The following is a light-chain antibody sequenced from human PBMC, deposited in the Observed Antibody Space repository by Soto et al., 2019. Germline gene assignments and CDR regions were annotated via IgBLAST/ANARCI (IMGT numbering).Light chain of an antibody. CDR2: RDN. CDR3: SAWDDNIYGPV. V-gene: IGLV1-44*01. J-gene: IGLJ2*01. Sequence: QSVLTQPPSASGTPGQRVAISCSGGSSDIGSNPVNWYLHLPGAAPKLLIYRDNQRPSGVPDRFSGSKSGTSASLTISGLQSEDEAYYFCSAWDDNIYGPVFGGGTKVTLL. CDR1: SSDIGSNP.